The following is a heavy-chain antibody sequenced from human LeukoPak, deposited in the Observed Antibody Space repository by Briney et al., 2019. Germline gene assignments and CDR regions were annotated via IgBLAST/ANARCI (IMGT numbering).Heavy chain of an antibody. Sequence: GGSLRLSCSASGFTFSSYAMHWVRQAPGKGLEWVAVIWYDGSNKYYADSVKGRFTISRDNSKNTLYLQMNSLRAEDTAVYYCARDSGDIAVAGDLDYWGQGTLVTVSS. CDR3: ARDSGDIAVAGDLDY. J-gene: IGHJ4*02. CDR2: IWYDGSNK. CDR1: GFTFSSYA. V-gene: IGHV3-33*08. D-gene: IGHD6-19*01.